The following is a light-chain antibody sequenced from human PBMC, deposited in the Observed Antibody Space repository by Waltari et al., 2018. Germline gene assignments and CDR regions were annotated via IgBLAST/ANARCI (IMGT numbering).Light chain of an antibody. V-gene: IGKV2D-29*02. J-gene: IGKJ1*01. CDR1: ESLLHSNGNTY. Sequence: EIVMTQTPVSLPVTPGEPASISCKSSESLLHSNGNTYLHWYLQKPGQSPWLLIYKVTNRESGVPDRFSGSGSGTDFILKISRVEPEDVGTYYCMQSTKDPRTFGQGTKVEIK. CDR2: KVT. CDR3: MQSTKDPRT.